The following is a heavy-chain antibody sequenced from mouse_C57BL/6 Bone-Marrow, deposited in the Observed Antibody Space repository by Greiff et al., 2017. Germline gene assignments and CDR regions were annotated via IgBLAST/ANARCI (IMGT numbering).Heavy chain of an antibody. CDR2: IDPYDSYT. D-gene: IGHD1-1*01. CDR3: SRVDDSSYEAMDY. J-gene: IGHJ4*01. V-gene: IGHV1-69*01. CDR1: GYTFTSYW. Sequence: VQLQQPGAELVKPGASVKLSCKASGYTFTSYWMHWVKQRPGKGLEWIGEIDPYDSYTNYNQKFTGKSTLTVDKSTRTAYMQLSSLTSKASAVYCCSRVDDSSYEAMDYWGQGTSVTVSS.